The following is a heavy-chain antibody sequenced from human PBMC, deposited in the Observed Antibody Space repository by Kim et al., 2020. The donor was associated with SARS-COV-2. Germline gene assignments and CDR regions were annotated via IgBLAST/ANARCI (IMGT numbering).Heavy chain of an antibody. CDR2: INAGNGNT. V-gene: IGHV1-3*01. D-gene: IGHD3-10*01. CDR3: ARRIRSGSGSEGFDY. J-gene: IGHJ4*02. Sequence: ASVKVSCKASGYTFTSYAMHWVRQAPGQRLEWMGWINAGNGNTKYSQKFQGRVTITRDTSASTAYMELSSLRSEDTAVYYCARRIRSGSGSEGFDYWGQGTLVTVSS. CDR1: GYTFTSYA.